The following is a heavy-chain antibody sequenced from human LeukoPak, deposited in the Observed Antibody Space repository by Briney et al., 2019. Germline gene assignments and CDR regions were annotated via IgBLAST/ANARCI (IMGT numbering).Heavy chain of an antibody. CDR3: ARGYCSGGTCYVVENWFDP. D-gene: IGHD2-15*01. CDR1: GYTFTGYY. V-gene: IGHV1-2*06. Sequence: ASVKVSCKASGYTFTGYYMYWVRQAPGQGLEWMGRINPNSGGTDYAQNFQGRVTMTRDTSISTPYMELSRLRSDDTAVYYCARGYCSGGTCYVVENWFDPWGQGTLVTVSS. CDR2: INPNSGGT. J-gene: IGHJ5*02.